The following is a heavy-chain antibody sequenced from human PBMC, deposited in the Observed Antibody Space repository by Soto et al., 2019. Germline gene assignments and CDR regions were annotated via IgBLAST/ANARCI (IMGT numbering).Heavy chain of an antibody. Sequence: QLQLQESGPGLVKPSETLSLTCTVSGGSISSSSYYWGWIRQPPGKGLEWIGSIYYSGSTYYNPSLKSRVTISVDTSKNQFSLKLSSVTAADTAVYYCARHYRSSRNWYFDLWGRGTLVTVSS. CDR1: GGSISSSSYY. CDR3: ARHYRSSRNWYFDL. D-gene: IGHD3-16*02. V-gene: IGHV4-39*01. J-gene: IGHJ2*01. CDR2: IYYSGST.